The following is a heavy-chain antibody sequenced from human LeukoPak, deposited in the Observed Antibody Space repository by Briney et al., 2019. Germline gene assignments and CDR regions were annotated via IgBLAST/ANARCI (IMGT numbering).Heavy chain of an antibody. J-gene: IGHJ5*02. CDR1: GGSVTNDNYF. CDR2: INHSGST. D-gene: IGHD3-10*01. Sequence: PSETLSLTCTVSGGSVTNDNYFWSWTRQPPGKGLEWIGEINHSGSTNYNPSLKSRVTISIDTSKNQLSLKMSSVTAADTAVYYCAREGRGAINSWFDPWGQGTLVTVSS. V-gene: IGHV4-61*01. CDR3: AREGRGAINSWFDP.